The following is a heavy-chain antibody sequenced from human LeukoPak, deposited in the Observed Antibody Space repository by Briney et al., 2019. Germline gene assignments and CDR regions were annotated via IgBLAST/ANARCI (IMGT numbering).Heavy chain of an antibody. CDR2: IYHSGST. CDR1: GYSISSGYY. Sequence: SETLSLTCTVSGYSISSGYYWGWIRQPPGKGLEWIGSIYHSGSTYYNPSLKSRVTISVDTSKNQFSLKLSSVTAADTAVYYCARGRDYLYYFDYWGQGTLVTVSS. V-gene: IGHV4-38-2*02. J-gene: IGHJ4*02. D-gene: IGHD4-17*01. CDR3: ARGRDYLYYFDY.